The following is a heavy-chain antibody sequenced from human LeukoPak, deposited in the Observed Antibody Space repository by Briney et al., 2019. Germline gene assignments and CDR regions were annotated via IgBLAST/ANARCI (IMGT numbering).Heavy chain of an antibody. V-gene: IGHV4-4*02. Sequence: SGTLSLTCGVSGGSITTTNWWTWVRQPPGKGLEWIGEVHLDGRTNYNPSLESRLTISVDLSENHISLRLTSVTAADTAVYYCAREGGFYRPLDYSDQGTLVTVSS. CDR2: VHLDGRT. J-gene: IGHJ4*02. CDR3: AREGGFYRPLDY. CDR1: GGSITTTNW. D-gene: IGHD3-3*01.